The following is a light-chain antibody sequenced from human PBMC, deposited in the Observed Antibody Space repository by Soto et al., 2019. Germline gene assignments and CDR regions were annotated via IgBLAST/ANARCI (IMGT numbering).Light chain of an antibody. CDR3: HQYDRFPHT. Sequence: DIQMTQSPSTLSASVGDRVTITCRTSQTINDWLAWYQRKPGKAPSLLIYKASTLESGVPLRFSGSGSGTEFTLTITNLQPDDFATFYCHQYDRFPHTFGQGTKVDNK. CDR2: KAS. V-gene: IGKV1-5*03. J-gene: IGKJ1*01. CDR1: QTINDW.